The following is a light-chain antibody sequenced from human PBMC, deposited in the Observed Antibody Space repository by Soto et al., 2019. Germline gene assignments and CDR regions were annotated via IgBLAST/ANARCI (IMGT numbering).Light chain of an antibody. CDR1: SSDGGGYNY. CDR2: DVS. V-gene: IGLV2-14*01. Sequence: QFALNQPASVSGAPGQSITISCTGNSSDGGGYNYVSWYQQHPGKAPKLMIYDVSNRPSGVSNRFSGSKSGNTASLTISGLQAEDEADYYCSSYTSSSTLLFVFGTGTKVTVL. CDR3: SSYTSSSTLLFV. J-gene: IGLJ1*01.